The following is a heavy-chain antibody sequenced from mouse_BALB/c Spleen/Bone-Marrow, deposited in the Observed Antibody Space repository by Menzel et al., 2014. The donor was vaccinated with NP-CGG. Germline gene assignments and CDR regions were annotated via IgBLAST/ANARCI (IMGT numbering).Heavy chain of an antibody. Sequence: QVQLQQPGTELVRPGTSVKISCKASGYAFTNYWLGWVKQRPGHGLEWIGDIYPGSGNTYYNEKFKGKVTLTADKSSSTAYMQLSGLTSEDSAVYFCTRRRSLDYWGQDTTLTVSS. CDR3: TRRRSLDY. J-gene: IGHJ2*01. CDR2: IYPGSGNT. V-gene: IGHV1-63*01. CDR1: GYAFTNYW.